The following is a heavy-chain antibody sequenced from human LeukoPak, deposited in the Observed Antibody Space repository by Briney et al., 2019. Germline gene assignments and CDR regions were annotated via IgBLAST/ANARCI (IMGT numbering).Heavy chain of an antibody. J-gene: IGHJ1*01. CDR2: ISSSSSYI. D-gene: IGHD3-22*01. Sequence: GGSLRLSCAASGFNFRSYSMNWVRQAPGKGLEWVSSISSSSSYIFYADSVKGRFSISRDNAKNSLFLQMNSLRAEDTAVYYCARTSSGYLEYFEHWGQGTLVTVSS. V-gene: IGHV3-21*01. CDR3: ARTSSGYLEYFEH. CDR1: GFNFRSYS.